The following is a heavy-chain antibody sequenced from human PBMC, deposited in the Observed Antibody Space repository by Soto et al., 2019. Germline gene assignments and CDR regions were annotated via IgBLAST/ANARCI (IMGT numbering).Heavy chain of an antibody. V-gene: IGHV1-18*01. CDR3: ARNSSTWSAV. D-gene: IGHD6-13*01. CDR1: GYSFTNYG. J-gene: IGHJ4*02. Sequence: QVHLVQSAAEVKKPGASVKVSCKTSGYSFTNYGISWVRQAPGQGLQWMRWISVYYGYANYAQKFQDRVTLTTDTXXXXXXXXXXXXXXYDTAVXXXARNSSTWSAVWGQGTLVTVSS. CDR2: ISVYYGYA.